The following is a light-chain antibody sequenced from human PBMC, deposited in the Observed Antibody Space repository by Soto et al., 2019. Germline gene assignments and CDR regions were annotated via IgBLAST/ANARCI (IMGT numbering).Light chain of an antibody. J-gene: IGKJ1*01. Sequence: EIVLTQSPATLSLSPGERATLSCRASQSVSSYLAWYQQKPGQAPRLLIYGASNRATGIPARFSGTGSGTDFTLTISSLEPEDFAVYYCQQRSNWPPSWTFGQGTKVEIK. V-gene: IGKV3-11*01. CDR1: QSVSSY. CDR2: GAS. CDR3: QQRSNWPPSWT.